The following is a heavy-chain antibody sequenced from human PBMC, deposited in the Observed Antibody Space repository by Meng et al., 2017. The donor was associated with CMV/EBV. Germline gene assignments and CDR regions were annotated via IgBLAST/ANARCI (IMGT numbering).Heavy chain of an antibody. CDR1: GFTFSSSA. CDR2: IRSKANSYAT. Sequence: GESLKISCAASGFTFSSSAMHWVRQASGKGLEWVGRIRSKANSYATAYAASVKGRFTISRDDSKNTAYLQMNSLKTEDTAVYYCTSRTLGYCSSTSCYGFDPWGQGTLVTVSS. CDR3: TSRTLGYCSSTSCYGFDP. J-gene: IGHJ5*02. V-gene: IGHV3-73*01. D-gene: IGHD2-2*01.